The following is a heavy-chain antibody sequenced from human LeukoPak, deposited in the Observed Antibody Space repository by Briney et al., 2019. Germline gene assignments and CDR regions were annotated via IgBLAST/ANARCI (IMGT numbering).Heavy chain of an antibody. Sequence: SETLSLTCSVSGGIMTSYYWSWIRQTPVKGLEWIGYIYYSGSTNYNPSFRSRATISVAKSNNRFSLKLSAVTAADSAIYYCARDGYFDTSGYFEYWGQGILVTVSP. J-gene: IGHJ4*02. CDR2: IYYSGST. D-gene: IGHD3-22*01. V-gene: IGHV4-59*01. CDR1: GGIMTSYY. CDR3: ARDGYFDTSGYFEY.